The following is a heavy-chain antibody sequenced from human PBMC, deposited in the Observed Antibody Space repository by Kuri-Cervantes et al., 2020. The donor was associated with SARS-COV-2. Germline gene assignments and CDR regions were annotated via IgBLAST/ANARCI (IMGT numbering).Heavy chain of an antibody. CDR2: ISAYNGNT. D-gene: IGHD3-10*01. CDR1: GGTFSSYA. Sequence: ASVKVSCKASGGTFSSYAINWVRQATGQGLEWMGWISAYNGNTNYAQKLQGRVTMTTDTSTSTAYMELRSLRSDDTAVYYCARDRGFGSIDYWGQGTLVTVSS. J-gene: IGHJ4*02. CDR3: ARDRGFGSIDY. V-gene: IGHV1-18*01.